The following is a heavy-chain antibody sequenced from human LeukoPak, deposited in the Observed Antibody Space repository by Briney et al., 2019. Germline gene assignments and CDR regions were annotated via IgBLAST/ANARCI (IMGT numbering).Heavy chain of an antibody. D-gene: IGHD3-16*01. J-gene: IGHJ6*03. V-gene: IGHV3-30*02. Sequence: GGSLRLSCAAPGFTFSSYGMHWVRQAPGKGLEWVAFIRYDGSNKYYADSVKGRFTISRDNSKNTLYLQMNSLRAEDTALYYCAKGAQSYGYGDDYYYLDVWGKGTTVTVSS. CDR1: GFTFSSYG. CDR2: IRYDGSNK. CDR3: AKGAQSYGYGDDYYYLDV.